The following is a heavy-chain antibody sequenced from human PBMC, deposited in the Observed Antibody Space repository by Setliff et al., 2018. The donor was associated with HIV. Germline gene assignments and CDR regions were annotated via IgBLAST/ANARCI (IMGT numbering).Heavy chain of an antibody. Sequence: PSETLSLTCTVSGGSISIGGYYWGWIRQHPGKGLEWIGYIYHNGSTYYNPSLKSRVTISVDTSKNQFSLKLSSVTAADTAVYYCARDQVDYVSDGAYNFDYWGQGTLVTVSS. CDR2: IYHNGST. D-gene: IGHD3-10*02. CDR3: ARDQVDYVSDGAYNFDY. J-gene: IGHJ4*02. V-gene: IGHV4-31*03. CDR1: GGSISIGGYY.